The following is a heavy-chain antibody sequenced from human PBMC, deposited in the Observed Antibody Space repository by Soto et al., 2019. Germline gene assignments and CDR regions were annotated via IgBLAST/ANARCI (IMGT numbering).Heavy chain of an antibody. V-gene: IGHV3-23*01. CDR1: GFSFSSYA. J-gene: IGHJ4*02. CDR3: ARRSSGWYVDY. Sequence: EVQLLESGGGLVQPGGSLRLSCAASGFSFSSYAMNWVRQAPGKGLEWVSVISGSGDSTYYADSVKGRFTISRDNSKNALYLQMSSLRAEDTAVYYCARRSSGWYVDYWGQGTLVIVSS. CDR2: ISGSGDST. D-gene: IGHD6-19*01.